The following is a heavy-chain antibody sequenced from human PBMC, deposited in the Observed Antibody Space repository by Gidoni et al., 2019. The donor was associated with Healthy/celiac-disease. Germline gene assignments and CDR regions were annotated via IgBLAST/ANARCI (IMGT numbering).Heavy chain of an antibody. V-gene: IGHV1-2*02. CDR2: INPNSGGT. D-gene: IGHD6-19*01. Sequence: QVQLVQSGAEVKKPGASVKVSCKASGYPFTGYHMHWVRQAPGQGLEWMGWINPNSGGTNYAQKFQGRVTMTRDTSISTAYMELSRLRSDDTAVYYCARDRGYAVAYYYYGMDVWGQGTTVTVSS. J-gene: IGHJ6*02. CDR1: GYPFTGYH. CDR3: ARDRGYAVAYYYYGMDV.